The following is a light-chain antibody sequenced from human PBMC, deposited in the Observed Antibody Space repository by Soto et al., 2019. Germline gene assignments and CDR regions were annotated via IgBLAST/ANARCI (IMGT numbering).Light chain of an antibody. CDR2: GAS. CDR1: QSVSSN. V-gene: IGKV3-15*01. CDR3: QQYNNWDPGT. J-gene: IGKJ3*01. Sequence: EIVMTQSPATLSVSPGERATLSCRASQSVSSNLAWYQQKPGQAPRLLIYGASTRATGIPDRFSGSGSGTEFALTISSLQSEDFAVYYCQQYNNWDPGTFGPGNKGDI.